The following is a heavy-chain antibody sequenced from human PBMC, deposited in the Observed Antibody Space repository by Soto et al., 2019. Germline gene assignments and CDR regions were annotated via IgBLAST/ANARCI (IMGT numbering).Heavy chain of an antibody. V-gene: IGHV3-21*01. CDR3: TRDAARDSSARGWFDP. CDR2: ISSNSAYI. Sequence: GGSLRLSCAASGFTFRSFTMNWVRQAPGKGLEWVSTISSNSAYIYYTDALRGRFTISRDNAKNSLHLQTNSLRAEDTAVYYCTRDAARDSSARGWFDPWGPGTLVTVSA. CDR1: GFTFRSFT. D-gene: IGHD6-13*01. J-gene: IGHJ5*02.